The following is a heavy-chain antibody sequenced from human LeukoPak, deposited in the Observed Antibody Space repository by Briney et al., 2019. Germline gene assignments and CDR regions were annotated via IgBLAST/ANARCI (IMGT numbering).Heavy chain of an antibody. CDR1: GFTFSSYG. J-gene: IGHJ4*02. D-gene: IGHD2-2*01. V-gene: IGHV3-33*01. CDR2: IWYDGSNK. CDR3: ARGQYCSSTTCIFDC. Sequence: GGSLRLSCAASGFTFSSYGMHWVRQAPGKGLEWVAVIWYDGSNKYYADSVKGRFTISRDNSKNTLYLQMNSLRAVDTAIYYCARGQYCSSTTCIFDCWGQGALVTVSS.